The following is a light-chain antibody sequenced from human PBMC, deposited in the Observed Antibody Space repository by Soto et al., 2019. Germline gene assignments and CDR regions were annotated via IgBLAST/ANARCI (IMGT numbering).Light chain of an antibody. CDR3: QKYNSAPIFT. Sequence: DIQMTQSPSSLSASVGDRVTITCRASQGISNYLAWYQQKPGKVPKLLIYAASTLQSGVPSRFSGSGSGTDFTLNISSLQPEDVATYYFQKYNSAPIFTFGPGTKVDIK. J-gene: IGKJ3*01. V-gene: IGKV1-27*01. CDR2: AAS. CDR1: QGISNY.